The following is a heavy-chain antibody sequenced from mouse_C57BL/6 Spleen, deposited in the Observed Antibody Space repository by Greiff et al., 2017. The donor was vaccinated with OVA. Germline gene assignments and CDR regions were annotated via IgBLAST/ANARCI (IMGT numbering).Heavy chain of an antibody. D-gene: IGHD2-4*01. V-gene: IGHV5-12*01. J-gene: IGHJ3*01. CDR1: GFTFSDYY. CDR2: ISNGGGST. CDR3: ARQGITTETWFAY. Sequence: EVNLVESGGGLVQPGGSLKLSCAASGFTFSDYYMYWVRQTPEKRLEWVAYISNGGGSTYYPDTVKGRFTISRDNAKNTLYLQMSRLKSEDTAMYYCARQGITTETWFAYWGQGTLVTVSA.